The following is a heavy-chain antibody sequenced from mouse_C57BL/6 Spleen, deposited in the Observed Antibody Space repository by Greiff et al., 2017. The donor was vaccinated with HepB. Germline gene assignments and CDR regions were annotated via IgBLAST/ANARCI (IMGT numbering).Heavy chain of an antibody. CDR2: IRNKANNHAT. CDR3: TPTGSYAMDY. D-gene: IGHD4-1*02. CDR1: GFTFSDAW. J-gene: IGHJ4*01. Sequence: EVQGVESGGGLVQPGGSMKLSCAASGFTFSDAWMDWVRQSPEKGLEWVAEIRNKANNHATYYAESVKGRFTISRDDSKSSVYLQMNSLRAEDTGIYYCTPTGSYAMDYWGQGTSVTVSS. V-gene: IGHV6-6*01.